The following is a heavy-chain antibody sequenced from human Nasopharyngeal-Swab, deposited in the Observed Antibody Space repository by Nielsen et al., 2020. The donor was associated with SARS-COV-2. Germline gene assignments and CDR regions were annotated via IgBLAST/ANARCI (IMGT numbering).Heavy chain of an antibody. CDR2: IFSNDEK. CDR3: ARISSLYYYYMDV. J-gene: IGHJ6*03. V-gene: IGHV2-26*01. Sequence: WIRQPPGKALEWLAHIFSNDEKSYSTSLKSRLIISKDTSKSQVVLNMTNMEPVDTATYYCARISSLYYYYMDVWGKGTTVTVSS.